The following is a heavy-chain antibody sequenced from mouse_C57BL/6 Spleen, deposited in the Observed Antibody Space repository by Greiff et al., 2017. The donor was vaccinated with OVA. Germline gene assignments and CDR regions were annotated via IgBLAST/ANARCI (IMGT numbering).Heavy chain of an antibody. V-gene: IGHV1-55*01. CDR3: ARSEGSNFDY. CDR2: IYPGSGST. CDR1: GYTFTSYW. J-gene: IGHJ2*01. Sequence: QVQLKQSGAELVKPGASVMMSCKASGYTFTSYWITWVKQRPGQGLEWIGDIYPGSGSTNYNEKFKSKATLTVDTSSSTAYMQLSSLTSEDSAVYYCARSEGSNFDYWGQGTTLTVSS. D-gene: IGHD5-1*01.